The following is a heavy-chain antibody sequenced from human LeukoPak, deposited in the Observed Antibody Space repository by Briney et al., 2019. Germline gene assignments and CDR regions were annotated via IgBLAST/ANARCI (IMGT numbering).Heavy chain of an antibody. V-gene: IGHV4-61*08. J-gene: IGHJ5*02. Sequence: SQTLSLTCTVSGGSISSGGYYWSWIRQPPGKGLEWIGYIYYSGSTNYNPSLKSRVTISVDTSKNQFSLKLTSVTAADTAVYYCAREGLQGWFDPWGQGTLVTVSS. CDR1: GGSISSGGYY. CDR2: IYYSGST. D-gene: IGHD2-15*01. CDR3: AREGLQGWFDP.